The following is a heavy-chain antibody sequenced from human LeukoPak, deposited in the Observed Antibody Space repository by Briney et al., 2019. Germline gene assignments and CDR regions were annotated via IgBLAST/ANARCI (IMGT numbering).Heavy chain of an antibody. CDR1: GFTFSSYA. CDR2: ISGSGSST. D-gene: IGHD2-8*01. CDR3: AKDGGDIVLMVYEDAFDI. J-gene: IGHJ3*02. Sequence: PGASLRLSCVASGFTFSSYAMSWVRQAPGKGLEWVSAISGSGSSTYYADSVKGRFTISRDNSKNTLFVQMNSLRAEDTAVYYCAKDGGDIVLMVYEDAFDIWGQGTMVTVSS. V-gene: IGHV3-23*01.